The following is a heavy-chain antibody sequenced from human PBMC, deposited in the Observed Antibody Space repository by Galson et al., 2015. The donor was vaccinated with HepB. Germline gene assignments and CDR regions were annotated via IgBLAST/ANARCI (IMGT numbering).Heavy chain of an antibody. CDR2: ISSSNSYT. V-gene: IGHV3-11*06. CDR1: GFTFSDYY. J-gene: IGHJ4*02. D-gene: IGHD6-19*01. CDR3: ARVLAVAAYFDY. Sequence: SLRLSCAASGFTFSDYYMSWIRQAPGKGLEWVSYISSSNSYTNYADSVKGRFTISRDNAKNSLYLQMNSLRAEDTAVYYCARVLAVAAYFDYWGQGTLVTVSS.